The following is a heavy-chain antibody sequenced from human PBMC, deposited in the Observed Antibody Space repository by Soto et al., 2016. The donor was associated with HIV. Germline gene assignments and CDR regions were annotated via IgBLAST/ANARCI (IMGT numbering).Heavy chain of an antibody. CDR2: ISLNGGST. J-gene: IGHJ4*02. V-gene: IGHV3-23*01. CDR3: AKFRAAVADTWSDY. CDR1: GFTFSTYA. D-gene: IGHD6-19*01. Sequence: EVQLLESGGGLVQPGGSLRISCAASGFTFSTYAMNWVRQAPGKGLEWVSTISLNGGSTYYADSVKGRFTISRDNFKNTLYLQMNSPRAEDTAVYYCAKFRAAVADTWSDYWGQGTLVTVSS.